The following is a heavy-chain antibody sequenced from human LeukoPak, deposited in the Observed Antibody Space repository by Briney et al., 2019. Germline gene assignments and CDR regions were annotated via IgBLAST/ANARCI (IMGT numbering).Heavy chain of an antibody. CDR3: ASPKPYSGSLDYFDY. D-gene: IGHD1-26*01. Sequence: GASVKVSCKASGYTFTSYTIHWVRQAPGQRLEWMGWINAGNGNTEYSQKFQGRVTITRDTSASTACMELSSLRSEDTAVYYCASPKPYSGSLDYFDYWGQGTLVTVSS. V-gene: IGHV1-3*01. CDR1: GYTFTSYT. J-gene: IGHJ4*02. CDR2: INAGNGNT.